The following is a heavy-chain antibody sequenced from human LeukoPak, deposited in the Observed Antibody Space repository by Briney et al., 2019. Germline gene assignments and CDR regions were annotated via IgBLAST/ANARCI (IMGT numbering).Heavy chain of an antibody. CDR2: INSDGSST. D-gene: IGHD6-13*01. CDR3: TRDREGRTWYAEIDY. Sequence: GGSLRLSCAASGFTFSSYWMHWVRQAPGKGLVWVSRINSDGSSTSYADSVKGRFTISRDNAKNTLYMQMNSLRVEDTAVYYCTRDREGRTWYAEIDYWGQGTLVTVSS. J-gene: IGHJ4*02. V-gene: IGHV3-74*01. CDR1: GFTFSSYW.